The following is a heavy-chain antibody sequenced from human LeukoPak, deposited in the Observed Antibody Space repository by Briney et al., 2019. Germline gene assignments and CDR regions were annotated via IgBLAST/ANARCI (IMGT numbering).Heavy chain of an antibody. V-gene: IGHV4-59*01. J-gene: IGHJ5*02. CDR3: VRGGPPITIFGVVISWFDP. D-gene: IGHD3-3*01. CDR1: GGSISSYY. CDR2: IYYSGST. Sequence: PSETLSLTCTVSGGSISSYYWSWIRQPPGKGLEWIGYIYYSGSTNYNPSLKSRVTISVDTSKNQFSLKLSSVTAADTAVYCCVRGGPPITIFGVVISWFDPWGQGTLVTVTS.